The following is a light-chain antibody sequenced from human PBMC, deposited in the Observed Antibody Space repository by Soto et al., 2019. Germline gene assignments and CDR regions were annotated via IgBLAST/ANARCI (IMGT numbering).Light chain of an antibody. CDR1: SGHSSYA. Sequence: QAVVTQSPSASASLGASVKLTCTLSSGHSSYAIAWHQQQPEKGPRYLMKLNSDGSHSKGDVIPDRFSGSSSGAERYLTISILQSEDEADYYCQTWGTGIVVFGGGTKLTVL. J-gene: IGLJ2*01. CDR2: LNSDGSH. CDR3: QTWGTGIVV. V-gene: IGLV4-69*01.